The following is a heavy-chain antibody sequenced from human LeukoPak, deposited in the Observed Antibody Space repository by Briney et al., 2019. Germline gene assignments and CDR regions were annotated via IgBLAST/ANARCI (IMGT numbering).Heavy chain of an antibody. CDR2: IYYSGST. Sequence: SQTLSLTCTVSGGSISSGDYYRSWLRQPPGTGLEWIGYIYYSGSTYYNPSLKSRVTISVDTSKNQFSLKLSSVTAADTAVYYCAREEDTAMVRGSGSFDYWGQGTLVTVSS. CDR3: AREEDTAMVRGSGSFDY. J-gene: IGHJ4*02. D-gene: IGHD5-18*01. CDR1: GGSISSGDYY. V-gene: IGHV4-30-4*08.